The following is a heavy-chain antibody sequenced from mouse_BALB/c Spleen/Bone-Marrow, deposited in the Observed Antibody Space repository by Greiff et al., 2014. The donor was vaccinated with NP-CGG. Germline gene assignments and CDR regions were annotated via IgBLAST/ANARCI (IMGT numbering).Heavy chain of an antibody. D-gene: IGHD1-1*02. Sequence: EVQVVESGGGLVKPGGSLKLSCAASGFTFSDFYMFWFRQTREKRLEWVATISDGGTYTYYPDSVKGRFTISRDNAKNNLYLQMSSLKSEDTAMYYCARSGERYGAMDYWGQGTSVTVSS. CDR2: ISDGGTYT. CDR1: GFTFSDFY. J-gene: IGHJ4*01. V-gene: IGHV5-4*02. CDR3: ARSGERYGAMDY.